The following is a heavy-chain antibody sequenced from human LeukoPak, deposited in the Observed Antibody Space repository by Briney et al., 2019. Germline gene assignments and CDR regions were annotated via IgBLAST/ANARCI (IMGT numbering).Heavy chain of an antibody. V-gene: IGHV3-74*01. CDR3: ARDEKIVGASGQDY. CDR2: INTDGGDT. CDR1: GFTFGSYW. D-gene: IGHD1-26*01. Sequence: GGSLRLSCAASGFTFGSYWMHWVRQAPGKGLVWVSRINTDGGDTIYADSVKGRFTISRDNAKNTLFLQMNSLRAEDTPVYYCARDEKIVGASGQDYWGQGTLVTVSS. J-gene: IGHJ4*02.